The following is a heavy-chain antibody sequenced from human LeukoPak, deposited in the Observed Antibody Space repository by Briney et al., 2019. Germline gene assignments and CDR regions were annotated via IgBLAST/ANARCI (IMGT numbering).Heavy chain of an antibody. V-gene: IGHV3-7*03. CDR1: GFTFSRYW. CDR3: VRDKDGYNF. CDR2: IRQDGSEK. D-gene: IGHD5-24*01. Sequence: GGSLRLSCAASGFTFSRYWMSWVRQAPGKGLEWVANIRQDGSEKYYVDSVKGRFTISRDNAKNSLYLQMNSLRAEDTAVYYCVRDKDGYNFWGQGTLVSVSS. J-gene: IGHJ4*02.